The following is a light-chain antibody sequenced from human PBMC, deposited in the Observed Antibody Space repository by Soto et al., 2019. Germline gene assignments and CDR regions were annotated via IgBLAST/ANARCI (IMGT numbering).Light chain of an antibody. CDR2: YDS. V-gene: IGLV3-21*04. J-gene: IGLJ1*01. Sequence: SYELTQPPSVSVAPGKTARITCGGNNIRSKSVHWYQQKPGQAPVLVIYYDSDRPSGIPERFSGSNSGNTATLTISRVEAGDEADYYCQVWDSSSDRGVFGTGTKLTVL. CDR1: NIRSKS. CDR3: QVWDSSSDRGV.